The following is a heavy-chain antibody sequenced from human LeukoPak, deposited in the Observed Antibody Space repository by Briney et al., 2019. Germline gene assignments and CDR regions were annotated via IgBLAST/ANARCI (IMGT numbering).Heavy chain of an antibody. V-gene: IGHV3-21*01. D-gene: IGHD6-19*01. CDR2: ISSSSSYI. CDR1: GFTFSSYS. CDR3: ANHKQWQTLSEY. Sequence: PGGSLRLSCAASGFTFSSYSMNWVRQAPGKGLEWASSISSSSSYIYYADSVKGRFTISRDNAKNSLYLQMNSLRAEDTAVYYCANHKQWQTLSEYWGQGTLVTVPS. J-gene: IGHJ4*02.